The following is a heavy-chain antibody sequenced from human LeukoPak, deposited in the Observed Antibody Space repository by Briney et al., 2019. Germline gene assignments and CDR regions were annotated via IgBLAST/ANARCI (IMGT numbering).Heavy chain of an antibody. J-gene: IGHJ4*02. CDR2: INTDGSST. CDR3: AREIVATPAVDY. Sequence: SGGSLRLSCAASGFTFSSYWMHWVRQAPGKGLVWVSRINTDGSSTSYADSVKGRFTISRDNAKNTLYLQMNSLRAEDTAVYYCAREIVATPAVDYWGQGTLVTVSP. CDR1: GFTFSSYW. V-gene: IGHV3-74*01. D-gene: IGHD5-12*01.